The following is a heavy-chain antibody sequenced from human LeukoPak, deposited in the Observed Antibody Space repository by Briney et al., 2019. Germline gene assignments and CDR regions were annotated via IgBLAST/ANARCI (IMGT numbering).Heavy chain of an antibody. V-gene: IGHV1-46*01. CDR3: ARGGLLWFGEPYYFDY. CDR1: GYTFTSNY. CDR2: ISPSGGST. J-gene: IGHJ4*02. D-gene: IGHD3-10*01. Sequence: GASVKVSCKAFGYTFTSNYMHWVRQAPGQGPEWMGVISPSGGSTTYAQKLQGRVTMTTDTSTSTAYMELRSLRSDDTAVYYCARGGLLWFGEPYYFDYWGQGTLVTVSS.